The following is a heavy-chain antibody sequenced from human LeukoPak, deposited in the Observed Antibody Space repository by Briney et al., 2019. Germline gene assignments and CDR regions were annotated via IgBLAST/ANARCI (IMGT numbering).Heavy chain of an antibody. Sequence: MTSETLSLTCTVSGGSISSSSYYWGWIRQPPGKGLEWIGSIYYSGSTYYNPSLKSRVTISVDTYKNQLSMTLSSVTAADTAVYYCATSGYDTSPEYWGQGTLVTVSS. D-gene: IGHD5-12*01. J-gene: IGHJ4*02. CDR2: IYYSGST. CDR3: ATSGYDTSPEY. CDR1: GGSISSSSYY. V-gene: IGHV4-39*01.